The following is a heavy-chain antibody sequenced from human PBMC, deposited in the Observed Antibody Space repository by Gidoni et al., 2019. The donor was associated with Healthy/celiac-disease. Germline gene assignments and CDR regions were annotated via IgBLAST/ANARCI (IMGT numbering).Heavy chain of an antibody. Sequence: HVQLQQWGAGLLNPSEALSLTCGLYGGSFSCYYWSWIRQPPGKGLEWIGEINHSGSTNYNPSLKSRVTISVDTSKNQFSLKVSSVTASDTAVYYCARGFLGYGSIFGVVTDYWGQGTLVTVSS. V-gene: IGHV4-34*01. J-gene: IGHJ4*02. CDR3: ARGFLGYGSIFGVVTDY. D-gene: IGHD3-3*01. CDR1: GGSFSCYY. CDR2: INHSGST.